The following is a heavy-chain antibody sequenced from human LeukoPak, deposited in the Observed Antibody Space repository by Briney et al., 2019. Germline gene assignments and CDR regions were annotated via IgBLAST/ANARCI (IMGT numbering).Heavy chain of an antibody. CDR2: MNPNSGNT. CDR1: GYTFTSYD. Sequence: ASVKVSCKASGYTFTSYDINWVRQATGQGLEWMGWMNPNSGNTGYAQKFQGRVTITRNTSISTAYMELSSLRSEDTAVYYCAREIAAAGTYFDYWGQGTLVTVSS. V-gene: IGHV1-8*03. J-gene: IGHJ4*02. CDR3: AREIAAAGTYFDY. D-gene: IGHD6-13*01.